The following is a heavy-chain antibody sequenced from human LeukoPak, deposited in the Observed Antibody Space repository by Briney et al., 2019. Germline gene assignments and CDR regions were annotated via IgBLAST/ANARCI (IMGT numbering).Heavy chain of an antibody. CDR3: AREGWELPPHAQSAFDI. J-gene: IGHJ3*02. D-gene: IGHD1-26*01. CDR1: GGSISSGSYY. Sequence: PSETLSLTCTVSGGSISSGSYYWSWIRQPAGKGLEYIGRIYTSGSTSYNPSLKSRVTISVDTSKNQFSLKLSSVTAADTAVYYCAREGWELPPHAQSAFDIWGQGTMVTVSS. CDR2: IYTSGST. V-gene: IGHV4-61*02.